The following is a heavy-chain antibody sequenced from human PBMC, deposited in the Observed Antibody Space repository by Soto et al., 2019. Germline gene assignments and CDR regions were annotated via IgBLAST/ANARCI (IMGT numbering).Heavy chain of an antibody. CDR2: IDHSGSI. Sequence: SETLSLTCAVYGGSFSGYYWSWIRQTPGKGLEWIGEIDHSGSIKYNPALESGVSISLEKSRNQFSLKLGSVTASDSARFDSATGGGAGPGTWGQGTLVTVSS. J-gene: IGHJ4*02. CDR1: GGSFSGYY. D-gene: IGHD3-16*01. CDR3: ATGGGAGPGT. V-gene: IGHV4-34*01.